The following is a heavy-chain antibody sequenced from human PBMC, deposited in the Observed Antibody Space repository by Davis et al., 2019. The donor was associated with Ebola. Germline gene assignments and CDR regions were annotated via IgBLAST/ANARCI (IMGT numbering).Heavy chain of an antibody. CDR3: ARRNHNPARSPRPPPNWYFDL. CDR2: INHSGST. CDR1: GGSFSGYY. D-gene: IGHD6-6*01. V-gene: IGHV4-34*01. Sequence: PSETLSLTCAVYGGSFSGYYWSWIRQPPGKGLEWIGEINHSGSTNYNPSLKSRVTISVDTSKNQFSLKLSSVTAADTAVYYCARRNHNPARSPRPPPNWYFDLWGRGTLVTVSS. J-gene: IGHJ2*01.